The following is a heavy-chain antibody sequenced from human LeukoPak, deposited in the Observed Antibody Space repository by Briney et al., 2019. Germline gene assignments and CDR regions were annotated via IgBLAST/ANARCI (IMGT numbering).Heavy chain of an antibody. CDR1: GFTFDDYA. Sequence: GGSLRLSCAASGFTFDDYAMHWVRQAPGKGLEWVSGISWNSGSIGYADSVKGRFTISRDNAKNSLYLQMDSLRAEDTALYYCAKSLGYDSSGYYYGVGYYFDYWGQGTLVTVSS. J-gene: IGHJ4*02. CDR3: AKSLGYDSSGYYYGVGYYFDY. V-gene: IGHV3-9*01. CDR2: ISWNSGSI. D-gene: IGHD3-22*01.